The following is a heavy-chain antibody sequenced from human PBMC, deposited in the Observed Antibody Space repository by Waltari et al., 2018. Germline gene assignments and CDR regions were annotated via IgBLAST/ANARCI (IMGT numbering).Heavy chain of an antibody. Sequence: QVQLVESGGGVVQPGGSLRLSCAASGFTFREYAMHWVRQAPGKGLEWVTRISYDGRNKDYADSVKGRFTISRDDSKNTLYLQMNSLRDEDTAIYYCARERRGYYAEWWGQGTLVAVSS. J-gene: IGHJ4*02. D-gene: IGHD3-3*01. V-gene: IGHV3-30*02. CDR3: ARERRGYYAEW. CDR2: ISYDGRNK. CDR1: GFTFREYA.